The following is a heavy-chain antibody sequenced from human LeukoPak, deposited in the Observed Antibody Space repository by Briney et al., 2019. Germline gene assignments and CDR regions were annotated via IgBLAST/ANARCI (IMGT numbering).Heavy chain of an antibody. CDR3: VSGIYYMDV. D-gene: IGHD2-15*01. J-gene: IGHJ6*03. CDR2: ISWDGGST. Sequence: GGSLRLSCAASGFTFDDYTMHWVRRAPGKGLEWVSLISWDGGSTYYAGSVKGRFTISRDNSKNSLYLQMNSLRTEDTALYYCVSGIYYMDVWGKGTLVTVSS. V-gene: IGHV3-43*01. CDR1: GFTFDDYT.